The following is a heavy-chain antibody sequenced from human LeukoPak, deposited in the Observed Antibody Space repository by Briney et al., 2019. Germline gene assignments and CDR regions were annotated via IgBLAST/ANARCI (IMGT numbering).Heavy chain of an antibody. D-gene: IGHD3-22*01. Sequence: SETLSLTRTVSGDSISSSNYYWGWIRQPPGKGLEWIGSIYYSGSTYYNPSLKSRVTIFVDTSKNHFSLKLSSVTAADTAVYYCARAYYFDSSGYYYNFDYWGQGTLVTVSS. CDR1: GDSISSSNYY. CDR3: ARAYYFDSSGYYYNFDY. CDR2: IYYSGST. V-gene: IGHV4-39*02. J-gene: IGHJ4*02.